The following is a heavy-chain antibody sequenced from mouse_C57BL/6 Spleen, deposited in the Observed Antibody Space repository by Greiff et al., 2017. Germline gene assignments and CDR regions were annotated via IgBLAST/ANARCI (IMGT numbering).Heavy chain of an antibody. CDR2: IYPSDSET. CDR1: GYTFTSYW. D-gene: IGHD2-3*01. V-gene: IGHV1-61*01. CDR3: AREEPMRDFDY. J-gene: IGHJ2*01. Sequence: QVQLQQPGAELVRPGSSVKLSCKASGYTFTSYWMDWVKQRPGQGLEWIGNIYPSDSETHYNQKFKDKDTLTVDKSSSTAYMQLSSLTSEDSAVYYCAREEPMRDFDYWGQGTTLTVSS.